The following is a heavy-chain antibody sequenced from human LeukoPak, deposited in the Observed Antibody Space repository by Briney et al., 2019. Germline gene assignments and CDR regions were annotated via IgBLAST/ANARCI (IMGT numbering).Heavy chain of an antibody. CDR3: ARHDNKQWLFDY. CDR2: IYISGLT. V-gene: IGHV4-4*07. J-gene: IGHJ4*02. D-gene: IGHD6-19*01. CDR1: SDSISSYF. Sequence: SETLSLTCAVSSDSISSYFWSWIRQPAGKGLEWIGRIYISGLTNYNSSLRSRLTMSLDTSKNQFSLKLSSVTAADTAVYYCARHDNKQWLFDYWGQGTLVTVSS.